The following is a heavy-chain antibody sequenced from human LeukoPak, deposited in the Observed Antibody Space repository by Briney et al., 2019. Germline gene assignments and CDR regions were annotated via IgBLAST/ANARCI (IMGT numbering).Heavy chain of an antibody. V-gene: IGHV3-23*01. CDR3: AKDSDYGDYVGFDY. J-gene: IGHJ4*02. D-gene: IGHD4-17*01. CDR1: GFTFSSYA. CDR2: ISGSGGST. Sequence: GGSLRLSCAASGFTFSSYAMSWVRQAPGKGLEWVSAISGSGGSTYYADSVKGRFTVSRDNSKNTLYLQMNSLRAEDTAVYYCAKDSDYGDYVGFDYWGQGTLVTVSS.